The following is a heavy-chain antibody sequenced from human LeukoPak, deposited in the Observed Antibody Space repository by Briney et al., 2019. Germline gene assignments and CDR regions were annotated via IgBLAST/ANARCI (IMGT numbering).Heavy chain of an antibody. D-gene: IGHD3-22*01. CDR2: VYRCGGA. V-gene: IGHV3-53*01. CDR3: ASPCSDDSGFYAY. CDR1: GGSNSGYY. J-gene: IGHJ4*02. Sequence: PSETLSLTFRVSGGSNSGYYWSWVRQVPGKGLEWVSVVYRCGGADYADSVKGRFAISTDNYKHPIYLQMNSLRAEDQAVYYCASPCSDDSGFYAYWGQGILVPVSS.